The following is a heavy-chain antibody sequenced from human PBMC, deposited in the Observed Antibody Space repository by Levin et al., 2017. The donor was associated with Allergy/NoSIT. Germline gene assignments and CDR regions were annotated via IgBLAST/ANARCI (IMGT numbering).Heavy chain of an antibody. CDR2: ISSGDDYI. Sequence: SCAASGFIFSSYSVNWVRQAPGKGLEWVSSISSGDDYIYYADSVMGRFTISRDNAMNSLYLQMNSLRAEDTAVYYCARGRWQQFRLVSDFFDCWGQGTLVTVSS. D-gene: IGHD5-24*01. CDR1: GFIFSSYS. V-gene: IGHV3-21*01. J-gene: IGHJ4*02. CDR3: ARGRWQQFRLVSDFFDC.